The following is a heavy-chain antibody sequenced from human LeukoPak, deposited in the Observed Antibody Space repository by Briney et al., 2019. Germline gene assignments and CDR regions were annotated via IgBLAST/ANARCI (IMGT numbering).Heavy chain of an antibody. CDR2: INNDGSTT. D-gene: IGHD2-21*02. CDR1: GFTFRSPW. CDR3: ASENYCGGDCYSENFDY. J-gene: IGHJ4*02. Sequence: PGGSLRLSCAASGFTFRSPWMHWVRQAPGKGLVWVSRINNDGSTTTYADSVKGRFTISRDNAKNTLFLQMNSLRAEDTAVYYCASENYCGGDCYSENFDYWGQGTLVTVSS. V-gene: IGHV3-74*01.